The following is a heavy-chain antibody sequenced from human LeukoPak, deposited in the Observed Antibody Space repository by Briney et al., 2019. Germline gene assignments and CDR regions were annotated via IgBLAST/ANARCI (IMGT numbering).Heavy chain of an antibody. CDR2: ISSSSGTI. CDR1: GFTFNTYN. CDR3: ARNLEGLWFGELYYYYYMDV. J-gene: IGHJ6*03. V-gene: IGHV3-48*01. D-gene: IGHD3-10*01. Sequence: GGSLRLSCAASGFTFNTYNMNWVRQAPGKGLEWVSYISSSSGTIYYADSVKGRFTISRDNAKNSLYLQMNSLRAEDTAVYYCARNLEGLWFGELYYYYYMDVWGKGTTVTVSS.